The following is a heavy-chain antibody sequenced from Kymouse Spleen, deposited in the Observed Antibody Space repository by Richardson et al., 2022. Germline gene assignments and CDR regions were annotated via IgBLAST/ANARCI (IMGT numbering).Heavy chain of an antibody. Sequence: QVQLQQWGAGLLKPSETLSLTCAVYGGSFSGYYWSWIRQPPGKGLEWIGEINHSGSTNYNPSLKSRVTISVDTSKNQFSLKLSSVTAADTAVYYCARGEAGTDYYYYGMDVWGQGTTVTVSS. V-gene: IGHV4-34*01. D-gene: IGHD6-19*01. CDR3: ARGEAGTDYYYYGMDV. CDR2: INHSGST. CDR1: GGSFSGYY. J-gene: IGHJ6*02.